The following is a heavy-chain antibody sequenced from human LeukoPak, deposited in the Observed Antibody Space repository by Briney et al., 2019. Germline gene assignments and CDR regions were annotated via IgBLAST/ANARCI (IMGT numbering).Heavy chain of an antibody. V-gene: IGHV4-4*09. Sequence: SETLSLTCTISGGSISSYYWSWIRQPPGKGLEWIGYIYTSGSTNYNPSLKSRVTISVDTSKNQFSLKLSSATAADTAVYYCARAELLNWFDPWGQGTLVTVSS. J-gene: IGHJ5*02. D-gene: IGHD1-26*01. CDR3: ARAELLNWFDP. CDR1: GGSISSYY. CDR2: IYTSGST.